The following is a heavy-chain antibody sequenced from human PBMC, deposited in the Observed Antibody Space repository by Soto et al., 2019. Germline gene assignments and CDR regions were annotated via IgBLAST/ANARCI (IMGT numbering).Heavy chain of an antibody. V-gene: IGHV3-33*01. CDR2: IWYDGSNK. D-gene: IGHD3-16*01. CDR3: ARDGFGGSSGPP. J-gene: IGHJ5*02. Sequence: QVQLVESGGGVVQPGRSLRLSCAASGFTFSSYGMHWVRQAPGKGLEWVAVIWYDGSNKYYADSVKGRFTISRDNSKNTLYLQMNSLRAEDTAVYYCARDGFGGSSGPPWGQGTLVTVSS. CDR1: GFTFSSYG.